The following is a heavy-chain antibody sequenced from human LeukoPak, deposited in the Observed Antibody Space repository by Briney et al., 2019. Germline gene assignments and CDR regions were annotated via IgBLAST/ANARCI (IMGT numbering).Heavy chain of an antibody. J-gene: IGHJ4*02. CDR1: GGSFSGYF. Sequence: SETLSLTCAVYGGSFSGYFCWIRQSPGKGLEWIGEINHRGVTNYRPSLGGRVSIYTDRSLNQFSLRLTSVTAADTGTYYCASGPGTSVIRGVSPKYWGQGTPVTVSS. V-gene: IGHV4-34*01. D-gene: IGHD3-10*01. CDR2: INHRGVT. CDR3: ASGPGTSVIRGVSPKY.